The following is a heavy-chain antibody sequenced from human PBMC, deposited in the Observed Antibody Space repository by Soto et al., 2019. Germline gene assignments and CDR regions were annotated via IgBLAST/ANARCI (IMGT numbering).Heavy chain of an antibody. D-gene: IGHD3-3*01. CDR1: GGSISGSYYY. V-gene: IGHV4-39*01. J-gene: IGHJ5*02. CDR2: VFYTGFT. CDR3: ARGLAPTIFGTVPTPNWFDP. Sequence: SETLSLTCAVSGGSISGSYYYWAWLRQSPGKGPEWIGSVFYTGFTSYNPSLESRVSVSVDTSKSQFSLRLSSVTSADTAVYYCARGLAPTIFGTVPTPNWFDPWGQGTLVTVSS.